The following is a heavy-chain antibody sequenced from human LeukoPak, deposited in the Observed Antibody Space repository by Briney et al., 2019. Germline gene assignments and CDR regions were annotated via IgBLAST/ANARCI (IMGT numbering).Heavy chain of an antibody. V-gene: IGHV1-8*03. D-gene: IGHD3-9*01. CDR2: MNLNSGNI. CDR3: ARGRYYDVLTGYYTDY. Sequence: ASVKVSCKASGYTFTSYDINWVRQAPGQGLERMAWMNLNSGNIGYAQKFQGRVTITRSTSMTTSYMELSSLRSEDTAVYYCARGRYYDVLTGYYTDYWGQGTLVTVSS. J-gene: IGHJ4*02. CDR1: GYTFTSYD.